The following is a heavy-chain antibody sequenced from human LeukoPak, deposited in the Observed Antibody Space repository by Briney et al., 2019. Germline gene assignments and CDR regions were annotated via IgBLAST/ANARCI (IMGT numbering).Heavy chain of an antibody. Sequence: GGSLRLSCAASGFAISTNYMNWVRQAPGKGLEWVSVIFSDDNTYYADSVKGRFTISRDISKNTAYLQMNSLRAEDTAVYYCATLRWGQVDYWGRGTLVTVSS. CDR2: IFSDDNT. CDR1: GFAISTNY. J-gene: IGHJ4*02. D-gene: IGHD2-21*02. V-gene: IGHV3-53*01. CDR3: ATLRWGQVDY.